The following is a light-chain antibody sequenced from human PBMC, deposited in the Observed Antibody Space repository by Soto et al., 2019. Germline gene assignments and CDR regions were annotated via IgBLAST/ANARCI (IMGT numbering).Light chain of an antibody. CDR2: ELS. Sequence: DIVMTQTPLSLSVTPGQPASISCKSSQTLLHRDGKTSLSWYLQKPGQPPHLLIYELSSRFSGVSDRFSGSGSGTDFTLKISRVEAEDVGVYHCMQSLQDPYTFGQGTKLEI. CDR1: QTLLHRDGKTS. CDR3: MQSLQDPYT. J-gene: IGKJ2*01. V-gene: IGKV2D-29*01.